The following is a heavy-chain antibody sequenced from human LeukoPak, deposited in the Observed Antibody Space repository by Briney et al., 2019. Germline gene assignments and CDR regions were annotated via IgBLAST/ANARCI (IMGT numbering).Heavy chain of an antibody. CDR2: INPSSGGT. CDR1: GYSFTDYY. J-gene: IGHJ5*02. CDR3: ARADRLDGGPYLIGP. V-gene: IGHV1-2*02. Sequence: ASVKVSCKTSGYSFTDYYMHWVRQAPGQGLEWMGWINPSSGGTSSAQKFQGRVTMTRDTSITTVYMEVSWLTSDDTAIYYCARADRLDGGPYLIGPWGQGTLVTVSS. D-gene: IGHD2-21*01.